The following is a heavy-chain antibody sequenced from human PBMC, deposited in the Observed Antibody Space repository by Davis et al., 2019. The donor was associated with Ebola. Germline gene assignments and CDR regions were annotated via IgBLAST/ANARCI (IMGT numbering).Heavy chain of an antibody. CDR3: ALTGWLSPYYYYGMDV. CDR2: ISYDGSNK. Sequence: PGGSLRLSCAASGFTFSSYGMHWVRQAPGKGLEWVAVISYDGSNKYYADSVKGRFTISRDNSKNTLYLQMNSLRAEDTAVYYCALTGWLSPYYYYGMDVWGQGTTVTVSS. D-gene: IGHD3-9*01. V-gene: IGHV3-30*03. J-gene: IGHJ6*02. CDR1: GFTFSSYG.